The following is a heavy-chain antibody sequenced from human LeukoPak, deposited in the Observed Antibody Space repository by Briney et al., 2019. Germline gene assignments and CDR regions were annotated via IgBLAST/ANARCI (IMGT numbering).Heavy chain of an antibody. V-gene: IGHV1-24*01. Sequence: ASVKVSCKVSGHTLSELTMHWVRQAPGKGLEGMGGFHPENDERMYAGKFRGRVTMTEDISTDTAYMELSSLRSEDTAVYFCATETTSVVPDYWGQGTLVTVSS. CDR2: FHPENDER. CDR1: GHTLSELT. J-gene: IGHJ4*02. D-gene: IGHD1-1*01. CDR3: ATETTSVVPDY.